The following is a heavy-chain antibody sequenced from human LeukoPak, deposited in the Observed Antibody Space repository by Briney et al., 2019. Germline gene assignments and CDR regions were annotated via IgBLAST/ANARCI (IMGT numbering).Heavy chain of an antibody. D-gene: IGHD3-16*01. V-gene: IGHV4-34*01. CDR3: ARAGLPPNPHDY. CDR1: GVSFSGYY. Sequence: SETLSLTCAVYGVSFSGYYWSWIRQPPGKGLEWIGEINHSGSTNYNPSLKSRVTISVDTSKNQFSLKLSSVTAADTAVYYCARAGLPPNPHDYWGQGTLVTVSS. CDR2: INHSGST. J-gene: IGHJ4*02.